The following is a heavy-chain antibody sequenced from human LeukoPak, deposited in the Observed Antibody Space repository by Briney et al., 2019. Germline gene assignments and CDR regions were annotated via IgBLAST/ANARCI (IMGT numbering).Heavy chain of an antibody. V-gene: IGHV4-34*01. CDR2: INHSGST. CDR1: GGSFSGYY. J-gene: IGHJ4*02. CDR3: ARGRRGIVVVPAAIGYVDY. D-gene: IGHD2-2*01. Sequence: SETLSLTCAVYGGSFSGYYWSWIRQPPGKGLEWIGEINHSGSTNYNPSLKSRVTISVDTSKNQFSLKLSSVTAADTAVYYCARGRRGIVVVPAAIGYVDYWGQGTLVTVS.